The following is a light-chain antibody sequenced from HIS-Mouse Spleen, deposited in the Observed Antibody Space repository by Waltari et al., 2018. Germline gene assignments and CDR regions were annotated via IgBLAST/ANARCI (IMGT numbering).Light chain of an antibody. CDR1: QSVGSY. V-gene: IGKV3-11*01. Sequence: EIVLTQSPATLSLSPGERATLSCRASQSVGSYLAWYHQKPGQAPRLLIYDASNRATGIPARFSGRGSGTDFTLTISSLEPEDFAVYYCQQRSNWLTFGGGTKVEIK. CDR3: QQRSNWLT. CDR2: DAS. J-gene: IGKJ4*01.